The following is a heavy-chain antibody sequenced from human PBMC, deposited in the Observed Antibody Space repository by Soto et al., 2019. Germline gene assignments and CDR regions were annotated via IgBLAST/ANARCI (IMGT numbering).Heavy chain of an antibody. J-gene: IGHJ5*02. CDR1: GGTFSSYA. V-gene: IGHV1-69*13. D-gene: IGHD1-26*01. CDR2: IIPIFGTA. CDR3: ARDEVVGATMTDNWFDP. Sequence: SSVKVSCKASGGTFSSYAISWVRQAPGQGLEWMGGIIPIFGTANYAQKFQGRVTITADESTSTAYMELSSLRSEDTAVYYCARDEVVGATMTDNWFDPWGQGTLVTVSS.